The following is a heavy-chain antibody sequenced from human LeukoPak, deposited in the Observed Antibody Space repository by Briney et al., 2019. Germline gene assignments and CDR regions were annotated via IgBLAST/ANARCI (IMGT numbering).Heavy chain of an antibody. V-gene: IGHV3-30*04. CDR1: GFTFSNYA. CDR3: ARAPIAVARQFYY. J-gene: IGHJ4*02. D-gene: IGHD6-19*01. Sequence: GGSLRLSCAASGFTFSNYAMHWVRQAPGKGLEWVAVISYDGSNKYYADSVKGRFTISRDNSKNTLYLQMNRLRAEDTAVYYCARAPIAVARQFYYPGEGNPGSVSS. CDR2: ISYDGSNK.